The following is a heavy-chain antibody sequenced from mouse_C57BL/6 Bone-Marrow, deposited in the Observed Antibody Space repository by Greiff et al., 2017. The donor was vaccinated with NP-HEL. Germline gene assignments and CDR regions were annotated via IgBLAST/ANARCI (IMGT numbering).Heavy chain of an antibody. CDR1: GYTFTDYN. CDR3: SYSNYVDWYFDV. J-gene: IGHJ1*03. V-gene: IGHV1-22*01. CDR2: INPNNGGT. Sequence: DVKLQESGPELVKPGASVKMSCKASGYTFTDYNMHWVKQSHGKSLEWIGYINPNNGGTSYNQKFKGKATLTVNKSSSTAYMELRSLTSEDSAVYYCSYSNYVDWYFDVWGTGTTVTVSS. D-gene: IGHD2-5*01.